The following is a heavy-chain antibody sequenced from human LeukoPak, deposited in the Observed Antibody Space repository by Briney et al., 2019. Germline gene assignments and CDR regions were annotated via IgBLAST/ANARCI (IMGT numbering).Heavy chain of an antibody. CDR2: IIPILGIA. J-gene: IGHJ5*02. Sequence: SVKVSCKASGGTFSSYAISWVRQAPGQGLEWMGRIIPILGIANYAQKFQGRVTITAVKSTSTAYMELSSLRSEDTAVYYCARDNNYYGSGSDNWFDPWGQGTLVTVSS. D-gene: IGHD3-10*01. V-gene: IGHV1-69*04. CDR1: GGTFSSYA. CDR3: ARDNNYYGSGSDNWFDP.